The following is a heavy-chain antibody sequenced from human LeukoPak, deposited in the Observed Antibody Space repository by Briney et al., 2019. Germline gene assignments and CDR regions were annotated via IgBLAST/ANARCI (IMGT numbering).Heavy chain of an antibody. J-gene: IGHJ4*02. CDR1: GYSFTSYW. V-gene: IGHV5-51*01. CDR3: ARVGDILTGYWGAFDY. CDR2: IYPGDSDT. Sequence: GESLKISCKGSGYSFTSYWIGWVRQMPGKGLEWMGIIYPGDSDTRYSPSFQGQVTISADKSISTAYLQWSSLKASDTAMYYCARVGDILTGYWGAFDYWGQGTLVTVSS. D-gene: IGHD3-9*01.